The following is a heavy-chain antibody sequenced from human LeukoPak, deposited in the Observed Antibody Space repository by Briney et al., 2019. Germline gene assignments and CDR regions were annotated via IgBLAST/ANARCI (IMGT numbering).Heavy chain of an antibody. CDR3: VKESGAVFGPDYFDS. CDR2: ISTYNGNT. Sequence: ASVKVSCKASGYTLTKYGITWVRQAPGQGLEWMGWISTYNGNTNYAQKLQGRVTMTTDTSTSTAYMELRSLRSEDTAVYYCVKESGAVFGPDYFDSWGQGTLVTVSS. V-gene: IGHV1-18*01. CDR1: GYTLTKYG. J-gene: IGHJ4*02. D-gene: IGHD6-19*01.